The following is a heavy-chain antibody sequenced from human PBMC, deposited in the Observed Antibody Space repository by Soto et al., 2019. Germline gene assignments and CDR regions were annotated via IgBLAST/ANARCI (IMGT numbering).Heavy chain of an antibody. CDR1: GFSFSSYA. Sequence: EVQLVESGGGLVQPGGSLRLSCAASGFSFSSYAMNWVRQAPGRGLEWLSYISTSSSTIYYADSVKGRFTISRDNAKSSLYLQMNSLRDEDTALYYCATDLGYCVSTSCSWRQGTLVSVSS. D-gene: IGHD2-2*01. CDR3: ATDLGYCVSTSCS. CDR2: ISTSSSTI. J-gene: IGHJ5*02. V-gene: IGHV3-48*02.